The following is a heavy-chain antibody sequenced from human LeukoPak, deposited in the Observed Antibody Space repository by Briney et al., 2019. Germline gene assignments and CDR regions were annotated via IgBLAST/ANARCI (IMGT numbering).Heavy chain of an antibody. CDR1: GGSISSTPHY. Sequence: PSETLSLTCTVSGGSISSTPHYWGWIRQPAGKGLEWMGRISSAGHTNYSPFLKGRVLLSVDTSRNQFSLKLTSATAADTAVYYCAGDDCSSSSCYLFHWGQGTLVTVSS. D-gene: IGHD2-2*01. J-gene: IGHJ4*02. CDR2: ISSAGHT. CDR3: AGDDCSSSSCYLFH. V-gene: IGHV4-61*02.